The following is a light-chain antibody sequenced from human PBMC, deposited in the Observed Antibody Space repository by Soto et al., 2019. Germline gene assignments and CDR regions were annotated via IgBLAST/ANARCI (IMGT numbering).Light chain of an antibody. J-gene: IGKJ4*01. CDR2: GAS. V-gene: IGKV3-15*01. CDR1: QSVSSN. CDR3: QQYNNWPLT. Sequence: EIVMTQSPATLSVSPGERAKLCCRASQSVSSNLAWYQQKPGQAPRLLIYGASTRATGIPARFSGSGSGTEFTLTISSLQSEDFAVYYCQQYNNWPLTFGGGTKVDIK.